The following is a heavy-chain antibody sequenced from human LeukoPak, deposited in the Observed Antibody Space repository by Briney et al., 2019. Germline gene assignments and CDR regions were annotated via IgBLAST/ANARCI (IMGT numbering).Heavy chain of an antibody. V-gene: IGHV1-2*06. D-gene: IGHD6-19*01. J-gene: IGHJ4*02. CDR3: ATTTPYSSGWLYYFDY. Sequence: GASVKVSCKVSGYTFTGYYLHWVRQAPGQGLEWMGRINPSSGGTNYAQKFQGRVTMTRDTSTSTVYMELSSLRSEDTAVYYCATTTPYSSGWLYYFDYWGQGTLVTVSS. CDR1: GYTFTGYY. CDR2: INPSSGGT.